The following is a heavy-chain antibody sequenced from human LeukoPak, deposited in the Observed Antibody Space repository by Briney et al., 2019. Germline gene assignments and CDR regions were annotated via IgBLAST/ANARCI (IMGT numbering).Heavy chain of an antibody. CDR3: ARRMRRSWNSNLWSFDY. Sequence: GESLKISCKGSGYRFSDFWVAWARQLPGKGLEWMGIIQTDDSETTYSPSFQGRVIISADKSLNTAHLQWSSLTTSDTAIYYCARRMRRSWNSNLWSFDYWGQATLVSVSS. D-gene: IGHD2-15*01. CDR2: IQTDDSET. CDR1: GYRFSDFW. J-gene: IGHJ4*02. V-gene: IGHV5-51*01.